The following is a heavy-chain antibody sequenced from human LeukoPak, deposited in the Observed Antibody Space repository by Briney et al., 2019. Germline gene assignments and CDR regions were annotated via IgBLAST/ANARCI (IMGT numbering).Heavy chain of an antibody. CDR1: GYSISTGYY. CDR2: FYHGGST. D-gene: IGHD3-10*01. V-gene: IGHV4-38-2*02. CDR3: ARERVRGTNNWFDP. J-gene: IGHJ5*02. Sequence: SETLSLTCTVSGYSISTGYYWDWIRQPPGKGLEWIGTFYHGGSTYYNPSLKSRVTISVDTSKNQFSLKLSSVTAADTAVYYCARERVRGTNNWFDPWGQGTLVTVSS.